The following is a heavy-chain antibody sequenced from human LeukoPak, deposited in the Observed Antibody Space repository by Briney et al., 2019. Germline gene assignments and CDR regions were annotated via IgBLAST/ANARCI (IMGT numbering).Heavy chain of an antibody. CDR1: GYTFTGYY. J-gene: IGHJ4*02. CDR2: INPNSGGT. V-gene: IGHV1-2*02. D-gene: IGHD1-26*01. CDR3: ATNRYSASPARIDY. Sequence: GASVKVSCKASGYTFTGYYMHWVRQAPGQGLEWMGWINPNSGGTNYAQKFQGRVTMTRDTSITTDYMELSRLKSDDTAVYYCATNRYSASPARIDYWGQGTLVTVSS.